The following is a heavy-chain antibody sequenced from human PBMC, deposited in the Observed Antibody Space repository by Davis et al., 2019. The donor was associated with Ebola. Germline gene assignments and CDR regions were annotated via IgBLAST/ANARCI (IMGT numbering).Heavy chain of an antibody. J-gene: IGHJ3*02. Sequence: GGSLRLSCTASGFTFGDYAMSWVRQAPGKGLEWVGFIRSKAYGGTTEYAASVKGRFTISRDDSKNTIYLQMNNLRAEDTAVYYCARAEDDYGEKPDALDIWGQGTLVTVSS. D-gene: IGHD4/OR15-4a*01. CDR2: IRSKAYGGTT. CDR3: ARAEDDYGEKPDALDI. V-gene: IGHV3-49*04. CDR1: GFTFGDYA.